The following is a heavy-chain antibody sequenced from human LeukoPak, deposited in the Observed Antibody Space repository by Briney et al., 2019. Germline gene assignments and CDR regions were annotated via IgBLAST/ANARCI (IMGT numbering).Heavy chain of an antibody. CDR3: ARVTGGSYFYYYYMDV. Sequence: SETLSLTCTVSGGSISSSSYYWDWIRQLPGKGLEWIGSIYYSGSTYYNPSPKSRVTISVDTSKNQFSLKLSSVTAADTAVYYCARVTGGSYFYYYYMDVWGEGTTVTVSS. J-gene: IGHJ6*03. D-gene: IGHD1-26*01. V-gene: IGHV4-39*07. CDR2: IYYSGST. CDR1: GGSISSSSYY.